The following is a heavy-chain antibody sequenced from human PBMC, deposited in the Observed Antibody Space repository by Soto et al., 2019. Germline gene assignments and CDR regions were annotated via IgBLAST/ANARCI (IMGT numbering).Heavy chain of an antibody. Sequence: GSLRLSCAASGFTVSSNYMSWVRQAPGKGLEWVSVIYSGGSTYYADSVKGRFTISRDNSKNTLYLQMNSLRAEDTAVYYCARGLDYDFWSGHYYMDVWGKGTTVTVSS. CDR1: GFTVSSNY. CDR3: ARGLDYDFWSGHYYMDV. D-gene: IGHD3-3*01. CDR2: IYSGGST. V-gene: IGHV3-66*01. J-gene: IGHJ6*03.